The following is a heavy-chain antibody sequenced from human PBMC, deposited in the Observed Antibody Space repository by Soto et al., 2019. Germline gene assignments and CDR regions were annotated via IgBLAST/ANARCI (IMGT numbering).Heavy chain of an antibody. CDR2: IYYSGST. J-gene: IGHJ5*02. CDR1: GGSISSYY. Sequence: QVQLQESGPGLVKPSETLSLTCTVSGGSISSYYWSWIRQPPGKGLEWIGYIYYSGSTNYNPSLKIRVTISVDTSKNQFSLKLSSVTAADTAVYYCASAAAEKVWKWFDPWGQGTLVTVSS. CDR3: ASAAAEKVWKWFDP. V-gene: IGHV4-59*01. D-gene: IGHD6-13*01.